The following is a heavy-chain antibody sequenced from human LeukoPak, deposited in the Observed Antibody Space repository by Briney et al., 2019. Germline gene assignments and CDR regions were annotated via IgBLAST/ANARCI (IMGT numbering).Heavy chain of an antibody. Sequence: ASVKVSCKASGYTFTSYGISWVRQAPGQGLEWMGWISAYNGNTNYAQKLQGRVTMTTDTSTSTAYMELRSLRSDDTAVYYCARALRYFDWLPINDAFDIWGQGTMVTVSS. V-gene: IGHV1-18*01. CDR2: ISAYNGNT. CDR1: GYTFTSYG. D-gene: IGHD3-9*01. J-gene: IGHJ3*02. CDR3: ARALRYFDWLPINDAFDI.